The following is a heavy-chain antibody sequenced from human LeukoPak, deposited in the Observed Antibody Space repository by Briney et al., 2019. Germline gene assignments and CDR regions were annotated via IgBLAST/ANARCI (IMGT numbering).Heavy chain of an antibody. CDR3: ATSHDSAGND. V-gene: IGHV3-7*01. D-gene: IGHD2-15*01. CDR2: IRHDGNAK. CDR1: GFALSDFW. Sequence: GGFLRLSCAASGFALSDFWMSWVRQAPGKGLEWVANIRHDGNAKNYVPSVRGRFTISRDNAKNSLYLQMNSLTVEDTAVYYCATSHDSAGNDWGQGTLVTVSS. J-gene: IGHJ4*02.